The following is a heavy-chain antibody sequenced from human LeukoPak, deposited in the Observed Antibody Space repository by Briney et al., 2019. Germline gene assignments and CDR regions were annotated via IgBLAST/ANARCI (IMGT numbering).Heavy chain of an antibody. V-gene: IGHV3-74*01. D-gene: IGHD5-24*01. CDR1: GFTFSSYW. Sequence: GGSLRLSCAASGFTFSSYWMHWVRQAPGKGLVWVSRINSDGSSTSYADSVRGRFTISRDNAKNTLYLQMNSLRAEDTAVYYCARERRRDGYTGAFDIWGQGTMVTVSS. J-gene: IGHJ3*02. CDR3: ARERRRDGYTGAFDI. CDR2: INSDGSST.